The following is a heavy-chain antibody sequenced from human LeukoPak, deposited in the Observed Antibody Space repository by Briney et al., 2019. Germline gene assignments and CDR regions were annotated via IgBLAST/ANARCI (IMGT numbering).Heavy chain of an antibody. J-gene: IGHJ4*02. Sequence: ASVEVSCKASGYTFTSYYIHWVRQAPGQGLEWMGVINPSGGSTSYAQRFQGRVTMTRDTSTSTVYMELSSLRSEDTAVYYCAVATGDPGFDYWGQGTLVTVSS. V-gene: IGHV1-46*01. D-gene: IGHD6-13*01. CDR3: AVATGDPGFDY. CDR2: INPSGGST. CDR1: GYTFTSYY.